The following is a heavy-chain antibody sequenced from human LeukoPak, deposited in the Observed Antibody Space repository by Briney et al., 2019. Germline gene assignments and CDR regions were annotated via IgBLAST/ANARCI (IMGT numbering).Heavy chain of an antibody. Sequence: PSETLSLTCTVSGGSISSSSYYWGWIRQPPGKGLEWIGSIYYSGSTYYNPSLKSRVTISVDTSKNQFSLKLSSVTAADTAVYYCARDETGDGAFDIWGQGTMVTVSS. V-gene: IGHV4-39*07. CDR2: IYYSGST. J-gene: IGHJ3*02. CDR1: GGSISSSSYY. CDR3: ARDETGDGAFDI. D-gene: IGHD7-27*01.